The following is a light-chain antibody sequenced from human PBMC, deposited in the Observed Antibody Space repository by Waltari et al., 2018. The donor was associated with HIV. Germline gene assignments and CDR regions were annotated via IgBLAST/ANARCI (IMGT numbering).Light chain of an antibody. CDR3: ATLDDSLNGPV. J-gene: IGLJ2*01. CDR2: SNN. V-gene: IGLV1-44*01. CDR1: RSNIGDNA. Sequence: QSVLTQPPSVSGTPGQRVTISCSVGRSNIGDNAVSWYQQFPGTAPKLLIYSNNQRPSGVPDRFSGSKSGTSASLAISGLQSEDEADYYCATLDDSLNGPVFGGGTKVTVL.